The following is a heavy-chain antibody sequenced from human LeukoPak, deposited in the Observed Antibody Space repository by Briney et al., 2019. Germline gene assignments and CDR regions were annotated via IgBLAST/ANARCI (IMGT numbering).Heavy chain of an antibody. CDR2: ISGSGGST. Sequence: PGGSLRLSCAASGSTFTFYAMSWVRQAPGKGLEWASVISGSGGSTYYADSVKGRFTISRDNSKNTLYLQMDSLRAEDTAVYYCAKWDGDLYYYYYMDVWGKGTTVTVSS. CDR1: GSTFTFYA. J-gene: IGHJ6*03. CDR3: AKWDGDLYYYYYMDV. D-gene: IGHD4-17*01. V-gene: IGHV3-23*01.